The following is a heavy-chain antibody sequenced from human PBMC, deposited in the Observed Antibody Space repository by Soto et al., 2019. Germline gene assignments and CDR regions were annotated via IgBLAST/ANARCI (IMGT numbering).Heavy chain of an antibody. CDR1: GFTFSSYG. CDR2: ISYDGSNK. J-gene: IGHJ4*02. D-gene: IGHD2-15*01. CDR3: AKDYASSTSCYHGGGSCYLPYYFDY. V-gene: IGHV3-30*18. Sequence: GGSLRLSCAASGFTFSSYGMHWVRQAPGKGLEWVAVISYDGSNKYYADSVKGRFTISRDNSKNTLYLQMNSLRAEDTAVYYCAKDYASSTSCYHGGGSCYLPYYFDYWGQGTLVTVSS.